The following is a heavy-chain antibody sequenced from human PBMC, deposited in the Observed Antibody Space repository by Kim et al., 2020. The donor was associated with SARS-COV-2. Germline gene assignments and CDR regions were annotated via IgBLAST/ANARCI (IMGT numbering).Heavy chain of an antibody. V-gene: IGHV3-21*01. Sequence: GGSLRLSCEASGFAFSYYNMNWVRQAPGKGLERVASISYKSGSIYYASSVKGRFTISRDNAKNSLYLLMNSLRVDDTAIYFCARAFSSTWSYDVDYWGQGTPVTVSS. CDR2: ISYKSGSI. D-gene: IGHD6-13*01. J-gene: IGHJ4*02. CDR1: GFAFSYYN. CDR3: ARAFSSTWSYDVDY.